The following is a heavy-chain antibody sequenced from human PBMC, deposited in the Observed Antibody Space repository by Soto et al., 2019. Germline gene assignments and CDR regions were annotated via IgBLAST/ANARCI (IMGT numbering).Heavy chain of an antibody. V-gene: IGHV1-69*13. CDR1: GGTFSSYA. CDR2: IIPIFGTA. D-gene: IGHD4-4*01. CDR3: AREDGYSNYEDYYGMDV. J-gene: IGHJ6*02. Sequence: SVKVSCKASGGTFSSYAISWVRQAPVQGLEWMGGIIPIFGTANYAQKFQGRVTITADESTSTAYMELSSLRSEDTAVYYCAREDGYSNYEDYYGMDVWGQGATVTVSS.